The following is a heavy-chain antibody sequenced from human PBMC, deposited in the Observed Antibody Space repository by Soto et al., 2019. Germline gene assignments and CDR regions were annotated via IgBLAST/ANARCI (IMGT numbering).Heavy chain of an antibody. J-gene: IGHJ6*02. V-gene: IGHV1-69*01. CDR2: VIPIFGTA. CDR1: GGTFSSYA. Sequence: QVQLVQSGAEVKKPGSSVKVSCKASGGTFSSYAISWVRQAPGQGLEWMGGVIPIFGTANYAQKFQGRVTITADESTSTAYMELSSLRSEDTAVYYRARSDIVLMVYATYYYDGMDVWGQGTTVTVSS. D-gene: IGHD2-8*01. CDR3: ARSDIVLMVYATYYYDGMDV.